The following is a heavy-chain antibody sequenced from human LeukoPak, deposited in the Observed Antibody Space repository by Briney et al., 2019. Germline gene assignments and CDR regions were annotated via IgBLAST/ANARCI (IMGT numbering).Heavy chain of an antibody. CDR1: GFTFSSYA. CDR2: ISYDGSDK. CDR3: ARGLGYSGSYTEYFQH. Sequence: PGGSLRLSCAASGFTFSSYAVHGVRQAPGKGLEWVAVISYDGSDKYYADSVKGRFTISRDNSKNTLYLQMNSLRAEDTAVYYCARGLGYSGSYTEYFQHWGQGTLVTVSS. V-gene: IGHV3-30-3*01. J-gene: IGHJ1*01. D-gene: IGHD1-26*01.